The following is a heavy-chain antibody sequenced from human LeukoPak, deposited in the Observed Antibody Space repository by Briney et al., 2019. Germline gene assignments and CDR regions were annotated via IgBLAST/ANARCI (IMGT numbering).Heavy chain of an antibody. CDR2: IYYSGST. Sequence: SETLSLTCTVSGGSISSSSYYWGWIRQPPGKGLEWIGSIYYSGSTYYNLSLKSRVTISVDTSKNQFSLKLSSVAAADTAVYYCARQSGSYYPHYFDYWGQGTLVTVSS. CDR3: ARQSGSYYPHYFDY. D-gene: IGHD1-26*01. J-gene: IGHJ4*02. CDR1: GGSISSSSYY. V-gene: IGHV4-39*01.